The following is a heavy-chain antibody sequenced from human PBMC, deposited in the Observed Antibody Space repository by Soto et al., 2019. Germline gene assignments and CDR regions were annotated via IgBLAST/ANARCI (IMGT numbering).Heavy chain of an antibody. J-gene: IGHJ5*02. CDR3: ASACVRGRSWFDL. CDR2: IYYSGST. V-gene: IGHV4-39*01. CDR1: GGSISSSSYY. D-gene: IGHD3-10*01. Sequence: SETLSLTCTVSGGSISSSSYYWGWIRQPPGKGLEWIGSIYYSGSTYYNPSLKSRVTISVDTSKNQFSLKLSSVTAADTAVYYFASACVRGRSWFDLWAQRTPVIVYS.